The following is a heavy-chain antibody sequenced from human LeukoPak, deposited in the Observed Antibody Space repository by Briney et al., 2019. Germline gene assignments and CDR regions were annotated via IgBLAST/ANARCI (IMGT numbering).Heavy chain of an antibody. J-gene: IGHJ4*02. D-gene: IGHD5-18*01. Sequence: PGGSLRLSCAASGFTFDDYAMHWVRHAPGKGLEWVSGISWNSGSIGYADSVKGRFIISRDNAKNSLYLQMNSLRAEDTAVYYCARAVGGYLGSPGYFDYWGQGTLVTVSS. CDR1: GFTFDDYA. V-gene: IGHV3-9*01. CDR3: ARAVGGYLGSPGYFDY. CDR2: ISWNSGSI.